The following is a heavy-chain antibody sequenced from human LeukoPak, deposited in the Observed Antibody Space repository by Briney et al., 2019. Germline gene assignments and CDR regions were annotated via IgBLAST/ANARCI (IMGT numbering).Heavy chain of an antibody. CDR1: GYTFTGYY. CDR2: INPNSGGT. Sequence: GGSVRVSCKASGYTFTGYYMHWVRQAPGQGLEWVGWINPNSGGTNYAQKFQGRVTMTRDTSISTAYMELSRLRSDDTAVYYCARDRDDFWSGYYTGSFDYWGQGTLVTVSS. D-gene: IGHD3-3*01. CDR3: ARDRDDFWSGYYTGSFDY. J-gene: IGHJ4*02. V-gene: IGHV1-2*02.